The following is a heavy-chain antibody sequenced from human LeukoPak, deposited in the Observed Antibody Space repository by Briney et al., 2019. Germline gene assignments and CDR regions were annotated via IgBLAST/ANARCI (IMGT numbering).Heavy chain of an antibody. D-gene: IGHD3-22*01. V-gene: IGHV4-4*02. CDR2: IYHSGST. Sequence: SGTLSLTCAVSGGSISSSNWWSWVRQPPGKGLEWIGEIYHSGSTNYNPSLKSRVTISVDKSKNQFSLKLSSVTAADTAVYYCARDKWDYYDSSGYAYWGQGTLVTVSS. CDR3: ARDKWDYYDSSGYAY. J-gene: IGHJ4*02. CDR1: GGSISSSNW.